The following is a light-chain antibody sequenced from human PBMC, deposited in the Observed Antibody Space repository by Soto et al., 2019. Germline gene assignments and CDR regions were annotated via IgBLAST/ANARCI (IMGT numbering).Light chain of an antibody. CDR1: QSISSY. V-gene: IGKV1-39*01. Sequence: DIQMTQSPSSLSASVGDRVTITCRASQSISSYLNWYQQKPGKAPKRLIYAASSLQSGVPSRFSGSGSGTDFTLIISSLQPEDFATYYCQQSYITPLTFGGGTKVEIK. CDR3: QQSYITPLT. J-gene: IGKJ4*01. CDR2: AAS.